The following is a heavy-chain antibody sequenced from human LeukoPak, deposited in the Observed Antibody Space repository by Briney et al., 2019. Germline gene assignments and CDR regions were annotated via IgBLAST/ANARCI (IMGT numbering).Heavy chain of an antibody. CDR3: ARDLVNY. V-gene: IGHV3-30-3*01. CDR1: GFTFSNAW. Sequence: GGSLRLSCAASGFTFSNAWMSWVRQAPGKGLEWVAVISYDGSNKYYADSVKGRFTISRDNSKNTLYLQMNSLRAEDTAVYYCARDLVNYWGQGTLVTVSS. D-gene: IGHD2-21*01. J-gene: IGHJ4*02. CDR2: ISYDGSNK.